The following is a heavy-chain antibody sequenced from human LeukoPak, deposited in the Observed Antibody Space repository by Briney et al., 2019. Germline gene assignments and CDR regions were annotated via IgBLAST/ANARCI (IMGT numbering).Heavy chain of an antibody. J-gene: IGHJ4*02. CDR1: GGTFSSYA. Sequence: ASVKVSCKASGGTFSSYAISWARQAPGQGLEWMGGIIPIFGTANYAQKFQGRVTITTDESTSTAYMELSSLRSEDTAVFYCAHGGASSPYYFDYWGQGTLVTVSS. CDR2: IIPIFGTA. D-gene: IGHD6-6*01. CDR3: AHGGASSPYYFDY. V-gene: IGHV1-69*05.